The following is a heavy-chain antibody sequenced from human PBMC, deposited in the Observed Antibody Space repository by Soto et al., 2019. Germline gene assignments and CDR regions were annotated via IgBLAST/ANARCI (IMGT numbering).Heavy chain of an antibody. CDR3: ARGYYDFWSGSSDAFDI. J-gene: IGHJ3*02. CDR2: IYYSGST. Sequence: WETLSLTCTVSGGSISSYYWSWIRQPPGKGLEWIGYIYYSGSTNYNPSLKSRVTISVDTSKNQFSLKLSSVTAADTAVYYCARGYYDFWSGSSDAFDIWGQGTMVTVSS. D-gene: IGHD3-3*01. CDR1: GGSISSYY. V-gene: IGHV4-59*01.